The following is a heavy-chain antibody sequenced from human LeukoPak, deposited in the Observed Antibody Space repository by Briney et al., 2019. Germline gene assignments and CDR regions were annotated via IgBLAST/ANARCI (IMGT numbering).Heavy chain of an antibody. Sequence: PSETLSLTCAVYGGSFSGYYWSWIRQPPGKGLEWIGEINHSGSTNYNPSLKSRVTISVDTSKNQFSLKLSSVTAADTAVYYCARLPTYSSSAVDYWGQGTLVTVSS. D-gene: IGHD6-6*01. CDR3: ARLPTYSSSAVDY. CDR1: GGSFSGYY. J-gene: IGHJ4*02. CDR2: INHSGST. V-gene: IGHV4-34*01.